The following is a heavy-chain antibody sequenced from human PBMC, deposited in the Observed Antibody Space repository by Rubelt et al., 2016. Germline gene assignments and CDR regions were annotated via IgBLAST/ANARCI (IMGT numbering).Heavy chain of an antibody. CDR1: GGSISSYY. J-gene: IGHJ3*02. CDR3: ARHNDYGGNSGEYAFDI. V-gene: IGHV4-59*08. CDR2: IYYSGST. Sequence: QVQLQESGPGLVKPSETLSLTCTVSGGSISSYYWSWIRQPPGKGLEWIGNIYYSGSTKYNPSLKSRVTISGDTSKNQFSLKLSSVTAADTAVYYCARHNDYGGNSGEYAFDIWGQGTMVTVSS. D-gene: IGHD4-23*01.